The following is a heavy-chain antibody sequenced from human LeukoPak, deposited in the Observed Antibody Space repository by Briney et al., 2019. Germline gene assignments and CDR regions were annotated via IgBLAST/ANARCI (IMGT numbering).Heavy chain of an antibody. V-gene: IGHV1-2*02. CDR1: GYTFTGYY. CDR2: INPDTGGT. CDR3: AREIVATTIDY. D-gene: IGHD5-12*01. Sequence: ASVKVSCKASGYTFTGYYMHWVRQAPGQGLEWMGWINPDTGGTNYAQNFQGRVTMTRDTSISTAYMDLNRVTSDDTAVYYCAREIVATTIDYWGQGTLVTVSS. J-gene: IGHJ4*02.